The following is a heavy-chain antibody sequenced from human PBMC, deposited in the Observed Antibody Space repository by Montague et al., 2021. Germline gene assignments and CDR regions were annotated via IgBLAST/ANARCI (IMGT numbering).Heavy chain of an antibody. J-gene: IGHJ4*02. CDR3: AREGVGDLLFSLDS. V-gene: IGHV6-1*01. D-gene: IGHD3-10*01. Sequence: CAISGDSVSNSNAAWNWIRESPSRGLEWLGRTYYRSTWYTDYAVSVKGRIAINPDTSKNQFSLQLNSVTPEDTAVYYCAREGVGDLLFSLDSWGQGTLVTVSS. CDR2: TYYRSTWYT. CDR1: GDSVSNSNAA.